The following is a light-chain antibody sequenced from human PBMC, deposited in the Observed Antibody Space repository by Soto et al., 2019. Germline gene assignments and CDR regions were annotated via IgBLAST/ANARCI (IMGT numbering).Light chain of an antibody. J-gene: IGKJ2*01. CDR2: KAS. CDR3: QQYNSYS. CDR1: QSIHSW. V-gene: IGKV1-5*03. Sequence: DIQMTQSPSTLSAPVGDRVTITCRASQSIHSWLAWYQQKPGKAPKLLIYKASTLESGVPSRFSGSGSGTEFTLTISSLQPDDFATYYCQQYNSYSFGKGTKLEI.